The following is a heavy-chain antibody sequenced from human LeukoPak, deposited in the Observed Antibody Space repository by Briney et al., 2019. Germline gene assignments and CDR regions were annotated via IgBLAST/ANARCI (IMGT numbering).Heavy chain of an antibody. Sequence: GGSLRLSCAASGFTVSSNYMSWVRQAPGKGLEWVSVIYSGGSTYYADSVKGRFTISRDNSKNTLYLQMNSLRAEDTAVYYCASDIVGATSAFDTWGQGTMVTVSS. D-gene: IGHD1-26*01. CDR1: GFTVSSNY. J-gene: IGHJ3*02. CDR2: IYSGGST. CDR3: ASDIVGATSAFDT. V-gene: IGHV3-66*01.